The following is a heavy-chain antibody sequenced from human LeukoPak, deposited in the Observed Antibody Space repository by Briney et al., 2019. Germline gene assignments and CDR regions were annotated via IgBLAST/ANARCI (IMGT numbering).Heavy chain of an antibody. CDR2: ISASAGST. V-gene: IGHV3-23*01. D-gene: IGHD2-2*01. CDR1: GFTFSNFA. J-gene: IGHJ4*02. CDR3: AKDIQSTSSRAYFDD. Sequence: GGSLRLSCAASGFTFSNFAMNWVRQAPVKGLEWVSCISASAGSTDYADSVKGRFTISRDNSKNTLYLQMNSLRAEDTAVYLCAKDIQSTSSRAYFDDWGQGTLVTVSS.